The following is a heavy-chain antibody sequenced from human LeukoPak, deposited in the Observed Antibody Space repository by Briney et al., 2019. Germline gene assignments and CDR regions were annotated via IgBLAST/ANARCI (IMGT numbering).Heavy chain of an antibody. CDR3: AKRPRSLYSSSPFDY. CDR1: GFTFSSYA. Sequence: GGSLRLSCAASGFTFSSYAMSWVRQAPGKGLEWVSAISGSGGSTCYADSVKGRFTISRDNSKNTLYLQMNSLRAEDTAVYYCAKRPRSLYSSSPFDYWGQGTLVTVSS. V-gene: IGHV3-23*01. D-gene: IGHD6-6*01. J-gene: IGHJ4*02. CDR2: ISGSGGST.